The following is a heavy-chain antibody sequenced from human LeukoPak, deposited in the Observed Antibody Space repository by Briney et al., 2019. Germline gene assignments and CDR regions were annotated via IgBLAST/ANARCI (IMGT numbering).Heavy chain of an antibody. CDR2: IGTAGDT. CDR3: ARDRYYYDSSGYPNYYGMDV. CDR1: GFMFSSYD. Sequence: GGSLRLSCAASGFMFSSYDMHWVRQVPGKGLEWVSAIGTAGDTHYPDSVKGRFTISRDNAKNSLYLQMNSLRAEDTAVYYCARDRYYYDSSGYPNYYGMDVWGQGTTVTVSS. D-gene: IGHD3-22*01. J-gene: IGHJ6*02. V-gene: IGHV3-13*01.